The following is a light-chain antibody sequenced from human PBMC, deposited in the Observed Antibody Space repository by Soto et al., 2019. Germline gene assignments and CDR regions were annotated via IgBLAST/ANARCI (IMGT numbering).Light chain of an antibody. Sequence: EVILTQFPATLSMSPGESATLSCRASKNIRTSLAWYQHRPGQPPRLLIYDAFNRATGIPPRFSGGGSGTDFTLTISGLEPEDFAVYYCQQRASWPPFTFGGGTKVEIK. CDR2: DAF. V-gene: IGKV3-11*01. CDR1: KNIRTS. CDR3: QQRASWPPFT. J-gene: IGKJ4*01.